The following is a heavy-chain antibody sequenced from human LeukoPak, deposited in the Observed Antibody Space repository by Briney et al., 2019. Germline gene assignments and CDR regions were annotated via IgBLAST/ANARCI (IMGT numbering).Heavy chain of an antibody. CDR1: GFTFSSYA. CDR2: ISYDGSNK. J-gene: IGHJ4*02. CDR3: ARDLPTYYYDSSGYSSFDY. D-gene: IGHD3-22*01. Sequence: GRSLRLSCAASGFTFSSYAMHWVRQAPGKGLEWVAVISYDGSNKYYADSVKGRFTISRDNAKNSLYLQMNSLRAEDTAVYYCARDLPTYYYDSSGYSSFDYWGQGTLVTVSS. V-gene: IGHV3-30-3*01.